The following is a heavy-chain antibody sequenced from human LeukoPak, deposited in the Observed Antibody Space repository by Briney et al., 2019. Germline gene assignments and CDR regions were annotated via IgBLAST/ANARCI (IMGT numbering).Heavy chain of an antibody. Sequence: PGGSLRLSCAASGFTFSNYGMHWVRQAPGRGLEWVVFISYDGSNKYYADSVKSRFTISRDNSKNTLYLQMNSLRAEDTAVYYCAKDIRGYSYGYIDYWGQGTLVTVSS. V-gene: IGHV3-30*18. J-gene: IGHJ4*02. D-gene: IGHD5-18*01. CDR3: AKDIRGYSYGYIDY. CDR1: GFTFSNYG. CDR2: ISYDGSNK.